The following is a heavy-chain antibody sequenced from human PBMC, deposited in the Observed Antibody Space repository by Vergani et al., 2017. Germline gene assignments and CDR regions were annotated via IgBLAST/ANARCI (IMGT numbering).Heavy chain of an antibody. Sequence: QVQILQSGGGVVQPGGSLRLSCTLSGFTLNTYGIHWVRQAPGKGLEWVSFIRYDGSSEYYGDSVKGRVTISRDKSQNTVNLQMNSLRTEDTAVYFCANSVIAGNVGVAYFGMDVWGRGTTVTVSS. CDR3: ANSVIAGNVGVAYFGMDV. CDR2: IRYDGSSE. V-gene: IGHV3-30*02. CDR1: GFTLNTYG. D-gene: IGHD2/OR15-2a*01. J-gene: IGHJ6*02.